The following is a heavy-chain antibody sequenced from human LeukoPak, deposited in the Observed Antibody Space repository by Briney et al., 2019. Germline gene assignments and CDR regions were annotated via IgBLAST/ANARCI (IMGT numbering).Heavy chain of an antibody. CDR1: GFTVSSNY. Sequence: GGSLRLSCAASGFTVSSNYMSWVRQAPGKGLEWVSVIYSGGSTYYADSVKGRFTISRDNSKNTLYLQMNSLRAEDTAVYYCAKGGMVVAANFDYWGQGTLVTVSS. D-gene: IGHD2-15*01. V-gene: IGHV3-53*01. CDR2: IYSGGST. J-gene: IGHJ4*02. CDR3: AKGGMVVAANFDY.